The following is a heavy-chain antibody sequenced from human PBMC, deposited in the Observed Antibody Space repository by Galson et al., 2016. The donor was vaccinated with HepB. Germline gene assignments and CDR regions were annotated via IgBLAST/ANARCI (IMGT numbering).Heavy chain of an antibody. CDR3: ARGEIGTLPYYYFGMDV. Sequence: SLRLSCAASGFTFSTYSMTWVRQAPGKGLEWISYISSSSGDSFYADSVKGRFTISRDNAKNSLYLKMSSLTDDDTAVYYCARGEIGTLPYYYFGMDVWGQGTTVTVSS. V-gene: IGHV3-48*02. CDR1: GFTFSTYS. D-gene: IGHD1-1*01. CDR2: ISSSSGDS. J-gene: IGHJ6*02.